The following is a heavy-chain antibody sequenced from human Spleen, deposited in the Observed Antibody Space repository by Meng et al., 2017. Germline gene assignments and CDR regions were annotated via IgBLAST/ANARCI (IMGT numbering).Heavy chain of an antibody. D-gene: IGHD1-7*01. J-gene: IGHJ4*02. CDR2: INAKNGDT. Sequence: ASVQVSCKASGYTFPDDWLHWLRRASGQGLEWMGRINAKNGDTHYAQRFQGRVTMTGDTSISTAYMELSGLRSDDTAMYHCARDVDVSAGVELFSDSWGQGTLVTVSS. CDR1: GYTFPDDW. CDR3: ARDVDVSAGVELFSDS. V-gene: IGHV1-2*06.